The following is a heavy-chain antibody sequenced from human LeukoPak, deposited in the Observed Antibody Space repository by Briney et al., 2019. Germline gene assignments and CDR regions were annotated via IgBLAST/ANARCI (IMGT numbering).Heavy chain of an antibody. Sequence: GGSLRLSCAASGFTFSSYAMSWVRQAPGKGLEWVSAISGSGGSTYYADSVKGRFTISRDNSKNTLYLQMNSLRAEDTAVYYCARYPGGDIVVVPAASWFDPWGQGTLVTVSS. D-gene: IGHD2-2*01. CDR2: ISGSGGST. J-gene: IGHJ5*02. V-gene: IGHV3-23*01. CDR3: ARYPGGDIVVVPAASWFDP. CDR1: GFTFSSYA.